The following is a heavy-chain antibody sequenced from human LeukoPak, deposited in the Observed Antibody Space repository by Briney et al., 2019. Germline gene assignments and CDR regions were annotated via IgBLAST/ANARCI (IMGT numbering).Heavy chain of an antibody. CDR3: ARHHYISSWWHLFDY. V-gene: IGHV4-61*05. CDR2: IYYSGST. J-gene: IGHJ4*02. Sequence: PSETLSLTCTVSGGSISSSSYYWSWIRQPPGKELEWIGYIYYSGSTNYNPSPKSRVTMSVDTSRNRFSLKLSSVTAADTAVYYCARHHYISSWWHLFDYWRRGTLVTVSS. D-gene: IGHD6-13*01. CDR1: GGSISSSSYY.